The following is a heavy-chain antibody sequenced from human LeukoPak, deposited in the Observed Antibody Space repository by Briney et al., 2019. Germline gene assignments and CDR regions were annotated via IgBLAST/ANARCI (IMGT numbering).Heavy chain of an antibody. CDR1: GDSISSNS. J-gene: IGHJ5*01. V-gene: IGHV4-4*07. D-gene: IGHD6-13*01. CDR3: AGGSSWFHS. CDR2: ISTSGST. Sequence: SETLSLTCTVSGDSISSNSWTWIRQPAGEGLEWIGRISTSGSTYYNPSLKSRVTMSIDTSKNQFSLRLSSVTAADTAMYYCAGGSSWFHSWGQGTLVTVSS.